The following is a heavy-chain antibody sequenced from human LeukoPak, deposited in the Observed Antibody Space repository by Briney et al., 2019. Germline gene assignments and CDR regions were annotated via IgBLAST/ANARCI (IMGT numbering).Heavy chain of an antibody. D-gene: IGHD6-25*01. CDR3: AKVKWSSSGALDY. CDR2: ISGSGGST. J-gene: IGHJ4*02. V-gene: IGHV3-23*01. CDR1: GFTFSSYA. Sequence: GGSLRLSCTASGFTFSSYAMSWVRQAPGKGLEWVSAISGSGGSTYYADSVKGRFSISRDDSKNTLYLQMNSLRVEDTAIYYCAKVKWSSSGALDYWGQGTLVSVSS.